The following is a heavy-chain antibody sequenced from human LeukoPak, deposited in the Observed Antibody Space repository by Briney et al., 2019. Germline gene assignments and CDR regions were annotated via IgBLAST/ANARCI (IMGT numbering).Heavy chain of an antibody. Sequence: GGSLRLSCAASAFTYSSYWMSWVRQAPGKGLEWVASIREDGSQKYYVDSVKGRFTISRDNAKNSLYLQMNSLRAEDTAVYYCAREKYYYYYMDVWGKGTTVTISS. J-gene: IGHJ6*03. CDR3: AREKYYYYYMDV. CDR1: AFTYSSYW. CDR2: IREDGSQK. V-gene: IGHV3-7*01.